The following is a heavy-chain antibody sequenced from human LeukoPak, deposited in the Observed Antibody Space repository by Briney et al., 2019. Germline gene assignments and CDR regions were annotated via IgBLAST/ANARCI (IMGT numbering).Heavy chain of an antibody. CDR1: GGSFSGYY. Sequence: SETLSLTCAVYGGSFSGYYWSWIRQPPGKGLEWIGEINHNGSTNYNPSLKSRATISVDTSKNQFSLKLSSVTAADRAVYYCAMARLVVTAATIVLRFLEWPQGYFDYWGQGTLVTVSS. V-gene: IGHV4-34*01. CDR2: INHNGST. CDR3: AMARLVVTAATIVLRFLEWPQGYFDY. J-gene: IGHJ4*02. D-gene: IGHD3-3*01.